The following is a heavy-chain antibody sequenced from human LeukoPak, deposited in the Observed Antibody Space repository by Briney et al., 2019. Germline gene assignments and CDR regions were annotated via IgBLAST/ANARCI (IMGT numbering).Heavy chain of an antibody. J-gene: IGHJ3*02. CDR2: IYYSGST. V-gene: IGHV4-59*01. D-gene: IGHD6-19*01. CDR3: ARDRNVEQWLDRPEDAFDI. CDR1: GGSISSYY. Sequence: SETLSLTCTVSGGSISSYYWSWIRQPPGKGLEWIGYIYYSGSTNYNPSLKSRVTISVDTSKNQFSLKLSSVTAADTAVYYCARDRNVEQWLDRPEDAFDIWGQGTMVTVSS.